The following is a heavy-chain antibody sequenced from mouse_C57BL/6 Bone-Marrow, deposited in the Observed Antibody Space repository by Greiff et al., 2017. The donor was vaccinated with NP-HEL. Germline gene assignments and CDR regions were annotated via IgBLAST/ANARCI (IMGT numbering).Heavy chain of an antibody. V-gene: IGHV5-16*01. J-gene: IGHJ2*01. Sequence: EVQLVESEGGLVQPGSSMKLSCTASGFTFSDYYMAWVRQVPEKGLEWVANINYDGSSTYYLDSLKSRFIISRDNAKDILYLQLSSLKSEDTATYYCSRDRGLFDYWGQGTTLTVSS. CDR1: GFTFSDYY. D-gene: IGHD3-3*01. CDR3: SRDRGLFDY. CDR2: INYDGSST.